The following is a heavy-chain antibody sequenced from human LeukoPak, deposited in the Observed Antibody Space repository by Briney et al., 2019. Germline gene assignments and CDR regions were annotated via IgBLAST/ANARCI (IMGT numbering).Heavy chain of an antibody. J-gene: IGHJ4*02. CDR3: ARDANSIVVVVELPDY. D-gene: IGHD2-15*01. CDR1: GFTFSSYA. CDR2: IRYDGSNK. Sequence: PGGSLRLSCAASGFTFSSYAMDWVRQAPGKGLEWVAFIRYDGSNKYYADSVKGRFTISRDNSKNTLYLQMNSLRAEDTAVYYCARDANSIVVVVELPDYWGQGTLVTVSS. V-gene: IGHV3-30*02.